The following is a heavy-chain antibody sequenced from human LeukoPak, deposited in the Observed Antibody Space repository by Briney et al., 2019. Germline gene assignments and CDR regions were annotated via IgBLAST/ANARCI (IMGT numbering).Heavy chain of an antibody. CDR1: GCTFSSYA. Sequence: PGGSLRLSCAASGCTFSSYAMRWVRQAPGKGLEWVAVISYDGSNKYYADSVKGRFTISRDNSKNTLYLQMNSLRAEGTAVYYCARGGVCSSTSCPVMPNFDYWGQGTLVTVSS. J-gene: IGHJ4*02. D-gene: IGHD2-2*01. CDR3: ARGGVCSSTSCPVMPNFDY. CDR2: ISYDGSNK. V-gene: IGHV3-30-3*01.